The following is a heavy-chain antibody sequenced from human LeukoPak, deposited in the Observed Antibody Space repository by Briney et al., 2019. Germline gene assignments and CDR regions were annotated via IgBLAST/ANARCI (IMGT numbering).Heavy chain of an antibody. Sequence: GGSLRLSCAASGFTFSSYAMSWVRQAPGKGREWVSGISGSGAGTYYADSVKGRFTISRDNSKNTLYLQMDSLRAEDTAVYYCAKGVDIVVVVAAQDSWGQGTLVTVSS. CDR2: ISGSGAGT. CDR1: GFTFSSYA. J-gene: IGHJ4*02. V-gene: IGHV3-23*01. D-gene: IGHD2-15*01. CDR3: AKGVDIVVVVAAQDS.